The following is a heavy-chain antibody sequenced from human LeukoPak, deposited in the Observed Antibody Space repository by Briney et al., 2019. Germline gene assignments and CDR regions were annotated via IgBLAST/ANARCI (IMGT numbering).Heavy chain of an antibody. CDR3: ARRRNYYGSGSYYAFDI. Sequence: SETLSLTCTVSGGSISSYYWSWIRQPPGKGLEWIGYIYYSGSTNYNPSLKSRVTISVDTSKNQFSLKLSSVTAADTAMYYCARRRNYYGSGSYYAFDIWGQGTMVTVSS. CDR2: IYYSGST. V-gene: IGHV4-59*08. D-gene: IGHD3-10*01. J-gene: IGHJ3*02. CDR1: GGSISSYY.